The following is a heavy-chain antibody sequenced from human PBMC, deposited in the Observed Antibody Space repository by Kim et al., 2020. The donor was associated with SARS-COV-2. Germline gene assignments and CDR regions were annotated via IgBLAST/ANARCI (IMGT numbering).Heavy chain of an antibody. D-gene: IGHD6-13*01. J-gene: IGHJ5*02. V-gene: IGHV4-4*02. CDR1: GASISSSNW. Sequence: SETLSLTCAVSGASISSSNWWSWVRQPPGKGLEWIGEISPSGSTEYSPSLKSRVTMSVDKSKNQFSLKLISVTAGDTAVYYCARAVSSAWTLRDWFDPWGQGTLVTVSS. CDR3: ARAVSSAWTLRDWFDP. CDR2: ISPSGST.